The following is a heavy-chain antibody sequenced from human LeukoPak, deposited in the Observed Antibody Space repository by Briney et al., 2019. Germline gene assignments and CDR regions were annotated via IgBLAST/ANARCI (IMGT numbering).Heavy chain of an antibody. Sequence: SETLSLTCTVSGGSISSYYWSWIRQPAGKGLEWIGRIYSRGSTNYSPSLKRRVSMSLDTPKNQFSLKLSSLTAADTALYYCARGRFCSADICSGGDAFDIWGQGTMVSVSS. D-gene: IGHD3-3*01. J-gene: IGHJ3*02. V-gene: IGHV4-4*07. CDR2: IYSRGST. CDR3: ARGRFCSADICSGGDAFDI. CDR1: GGSISSYY.